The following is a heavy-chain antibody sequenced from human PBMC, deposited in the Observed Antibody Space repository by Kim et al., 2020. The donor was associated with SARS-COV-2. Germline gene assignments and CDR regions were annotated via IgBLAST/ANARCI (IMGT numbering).Heavy chain of an antibody. Sequence: TRYSPSFQGQVTISADKSISTAYLQWSSLKASDTAMYYCARQGGDGLFDYWGQGTLVTVSS. CDR2: T. D-gene: IGHD3-10*01. V-gene: IGHV5-51*01. J-gene: IGHJ4*02. CDR3: ARQGGDGLFDY.